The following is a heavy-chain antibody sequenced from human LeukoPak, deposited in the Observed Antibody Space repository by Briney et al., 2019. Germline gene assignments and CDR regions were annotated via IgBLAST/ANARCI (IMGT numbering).Heavy chain of an antibody. CDR1: GFTFSIYS. V-gene: IGHV3-21*01. CDR2: ISSSSGYI. CDR3: ASSVAGTGDNDAFDI. D-gene: IGHD6-19*01. J-gene: IGHJ3*02. Sequence: GGSLRLSCAASGFTFSIYSMNWVRQAPGKGLEWVSSISSSSGYIYYADSVKGRFTISRDNAKNSLYLQMNSLRAEDTAVYYCASSVAGTGDNDAFDIWGQGTMVTVSS.